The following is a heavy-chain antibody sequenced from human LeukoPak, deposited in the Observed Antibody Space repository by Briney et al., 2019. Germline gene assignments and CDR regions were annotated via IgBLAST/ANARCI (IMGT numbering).Heavy chain of an antibody. J-gene: IGHJ6*02. D-gene: IGHD5-12*01. CDR1: GGTFSSYA. CDR2: MNPNSGNT. CDR3: ARNQVQWLRSSTSYGMDV. V-gene: IGHV1-8*02. Sequence: ASVKVSCKASGGTFSSYAISWVRQAPGQGLEWMGWMNPNSGNTGYAQKFQGRVTMTRNTSISTAYMELSSLRSDDTAVYYCARNQVQWLRSSTSYGMDVWGQGTTVTVSS.